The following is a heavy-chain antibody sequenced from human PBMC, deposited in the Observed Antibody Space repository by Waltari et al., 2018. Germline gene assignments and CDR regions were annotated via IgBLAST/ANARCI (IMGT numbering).Heavy chain of an antibody. J-gene: IGHJ4*02. CDR3: ARVTMGGSLYSSSWNLFDY. CDR1: GYTFTSYG. Sequence: QVQLVQSGAEVKKPGASVKVSCKASGYTFTSYGISWVRQAPGQGLEWMGWISAYNGNTNYAPKRQGRVTIATAPSTSTADMELRSLRSDDPAVYYCARVTMGGSLYSSSWNLFDYWGQGTLVTVSS. V-gene: IGHV1-18*01. CDR2: ISAYNGNT. D-gene: IGHD6-13*01.